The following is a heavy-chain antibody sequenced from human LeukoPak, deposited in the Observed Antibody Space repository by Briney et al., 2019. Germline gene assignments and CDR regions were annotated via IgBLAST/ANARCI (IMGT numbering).Heavy chain of an antibody. J-gene: IGHJ4*02. V-gene: IGHV4-59*01. Sequence: SETLSLTCTVSGASINNYYWSWIRHPPGKGLEWIGCIYDSGSTDYNPSLKSRVTISVDTSKNQFSLKLSSVTAADTAVYYCARGYSLYDSSGYWTYWGQGTLVTVSS. CDR3: ARGYSLYDSSGYWTY. CDR2: IYDSGST. D-gene: IGHD3-22*01. CDR1: GASINNYY.